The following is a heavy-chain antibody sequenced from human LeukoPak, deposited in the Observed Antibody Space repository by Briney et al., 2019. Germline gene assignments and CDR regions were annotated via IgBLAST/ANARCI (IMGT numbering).Heavy chain of an antibody. CDR3: AKEGGDWGEGYFDY. J-gene: IGHJ4*02. V-gene: IGHV3-11*01. Sequence: GGSLRLSCAASGFTFSDSYMSWIRQVPGKGLGWISYISSSGGTIYYADSVKGRFTISRDNAKNSLYLQVNSLRAEDTAVYYCAKEGGDWGEGYFDYWGQGTLVTVSS. CDR2: ISSSGGTI. D-gene: IGHD7-27*01. CDR1: GFTFSDSY.